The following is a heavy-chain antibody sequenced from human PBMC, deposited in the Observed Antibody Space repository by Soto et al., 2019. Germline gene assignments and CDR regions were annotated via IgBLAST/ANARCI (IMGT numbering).Heavy chain of an antibody. CDR1: VCSFTAYS. J-gene: IGHJ4*02. CDR2: FNPNSGDT. CDR3: AREASAVISLDY. Sequence: GASVKVSCKASVCSFTAYSMHWVRQAPGQGLEWVGWFNPNSGDTIYAQKFQGRVTLTGDTSISTAYMELYSLTSDDTAVYYCAREASAVISLDYWGQGTLVTVSS. D-gene: IGHD6-19*01. V-gene: IGHV1-2*02.